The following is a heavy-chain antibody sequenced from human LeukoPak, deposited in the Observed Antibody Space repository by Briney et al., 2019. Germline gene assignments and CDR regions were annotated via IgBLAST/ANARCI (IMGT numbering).Heavy chain of an antibody. J-gene: IGHJ4*02. Sequence: GGSLRLSCAASEFSVGSNYMTWVRQAPGKGLEWVSLIYSGGSTYYADSVKGRFTISRDNSKNTLYLQMNSLRAEDTAMYYCARASDDCRNTRCYQYLGFDTWGQGTLVTVSS. D-gene: IGHD2-2*01. CDR3: ARASDDCRNTRCYQYLGFDT. V-gene: IGHV3-66*01. CDR2: IYSGGST. CDR1: EFSVGSNY.